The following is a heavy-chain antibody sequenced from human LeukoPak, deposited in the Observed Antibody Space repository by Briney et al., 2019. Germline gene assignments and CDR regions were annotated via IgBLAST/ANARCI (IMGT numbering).Heavy chain of an antibody. CDR2: ISSSGSAI. CDR1: GFTFSSYE. D-gene: IGHD2-8*01. V-gene: IGHV3-48*03. CDR3: ARDRLGGRVYYDAFDI. Sequence: GGSLRLSCAASGFTFSSYEMNWVRQAPGKGLEWVSYISSSGSAIFYADSVKGRFTISRDNAENSLFLQMNSLRAEDTAVYYCARDRLGGRVYYDAFDIWCQGTMVTVSS. J-gene: IGHJ3*02.